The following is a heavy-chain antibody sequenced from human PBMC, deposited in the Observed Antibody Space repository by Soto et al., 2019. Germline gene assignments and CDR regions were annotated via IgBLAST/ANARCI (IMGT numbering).Heavy chain of an antibody. CDR1: GFTFTSYA. CDR2: ISASGGTT. D-gene: IGHD3-16*01. V-gene: IGHV3-23*01. Sequence: EVQLLESGGDLVHPGGSLSLSCAASGFTFTSYAMTWVRQAPEKGLEWVSSISASGGTTYYTVSVKGRFTISRDNPKNTLFLHRNGPRAEDTAVYYCAKAWGWFAHWGQGTLVTVSS. CDR3: AKAWGWFAH. J-gene: IGHJ5*02.